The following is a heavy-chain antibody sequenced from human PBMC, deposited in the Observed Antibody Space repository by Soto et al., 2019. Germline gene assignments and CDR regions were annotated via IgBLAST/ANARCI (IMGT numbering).Heavy chain of an antibody. CDR2: ITSGTYI. V-gene: IGHV3-21*01. CDR3: ARDRRNGWTFDY. CDR1: GFTFTSYS. D-gene: IGHD1-1*01. J-gene: IGHJ4*02. Sequence: GGSLRLSCAASGFTFTSYSMNWVRQAPGKGLEWVSSITSGTYIYYADSVQGRFAVSRDQSKNTVYLQMNSLRAEDTAVYYCARDRRNGWTFDYWGQGTLVTVSS.